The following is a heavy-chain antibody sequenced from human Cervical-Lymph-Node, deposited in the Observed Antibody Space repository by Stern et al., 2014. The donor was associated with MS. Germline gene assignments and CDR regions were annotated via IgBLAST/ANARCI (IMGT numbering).Heavy chain of an antibody. CDR2: IDSDGSST. CDR1: GFTFSSYW. V-gene: IGHV3-74*02. Sequence: EVQLVESGGGLVQPGGSLRLSCAASGFTFSSYWMHWVRQGPGKGLVWVSRIDSDGSSTTYADSVKGRFTISRDNAKNTLYLQMNGLRAEDTAVYYCASSRRFYCSGTSCHRLDWFDPWGQGTLVTVSS. D-gene: IGHD2-2*01. J-gene: IGHJ5*02. CDR3: ASSRRFYCSGTSCHRLDWFDP.